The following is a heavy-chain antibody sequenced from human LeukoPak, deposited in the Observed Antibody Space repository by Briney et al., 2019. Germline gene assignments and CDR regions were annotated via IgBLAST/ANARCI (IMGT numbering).Heavy chain of an antibody. CDR1: DGSIRTYY. J-gene: IGHJ4*02. V-gene: IGHV4-59*03. Sequence: SETLSLTCSVSDGSIRTYYWSWIRQSPGQGLEWIGNIYYRGDINYNPSLKSRVIISIDTTKNQFSLKVTSLTAADTAVYYCATNKDWAEADWGQGTLVIVSS. CDR3: ATNKDWAEAD. CDR2: IYYRGDI. D-gene: IGHD3/OR15-3a*01.